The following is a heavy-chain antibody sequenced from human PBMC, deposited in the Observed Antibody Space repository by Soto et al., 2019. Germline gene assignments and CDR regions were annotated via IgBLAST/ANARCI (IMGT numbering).Heavy chain of an antibody. CDR2: IYYSGST. D-gene: IGHD1-26*01. J-gene: IGHJ6*02. V-gene: IGHV4-59*01. CDR1: GGPISSYY. CDR3: ARFGAQYGHSDEITGGYYYGMDV. Sequence: PSKTLSLTCTVSGGPISSYYWSWIRQPPGKGLEWIGYIYYSGSTNYNPSLKSRVTISVDTSKNQFSLKLSSVTAADTAVYYCARFGAQYGHSDEITGGYYYGMDVWGQGTTVTLSS.